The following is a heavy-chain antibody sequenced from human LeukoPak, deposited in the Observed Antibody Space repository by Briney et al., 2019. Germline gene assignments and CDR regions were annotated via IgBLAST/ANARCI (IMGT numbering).Heavy chain of an antibody. D-gene: IGHD6-19*01. CDR1: GYTFTNYG. CDR3: ARTSESGWREFDY. CDR2: VSGHNENT. Sequence: ASVKVSCKASGYTFTNYGIGWVRQAPGQGLEWMRWVSGHNENTNYAENFQGRVTMTTDTSTSTAYVDLRSLRSDDTAVYYCARTSESGWREFDYWGQGTLVTVSS. J-gene: IGHJ4*02. V-gene: IGHV1-18*01.